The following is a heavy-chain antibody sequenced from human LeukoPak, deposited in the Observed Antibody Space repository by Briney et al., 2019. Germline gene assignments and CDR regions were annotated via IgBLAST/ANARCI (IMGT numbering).Heavy chain of an antibody. J-gene: IGHJ5*02. V-gene: IGHV3-74*01. CDR3: ARDPRNMGLDP. CDR2: NDGDGRNI. Sequence: GGSLRLSCAASGFTFSSYWMHWVRQAPGRGLVWVARNDGDGRNINHADSVKGRFTISRDNAKNTLYLQMNSLRAEDTAVYYCARDPRNMGLDPWGQGTLVTVSS. D-gene: IGHD2/OR15-2a*01. CDR1: GFTFSSYW.